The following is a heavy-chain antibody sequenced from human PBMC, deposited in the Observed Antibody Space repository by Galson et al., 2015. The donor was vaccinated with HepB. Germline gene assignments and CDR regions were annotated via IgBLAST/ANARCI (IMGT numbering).Heavy chain of an antibody. J-gene: IGHJ5*02. CDR3: AGDEKYDDEYYNLLKP. Sequence: SLRLSGAASGFTFSDYYMSWIRQARGKGREWVSYIRSSGSTIYYANSVKGRFPISRDNAKNSLYLQRNSLTAQGTAVCYCAGDEKYDDEYYNLLKPGGQGTRVPVS. D-gene: IGHD2/OR15-2a*01. V-gene: IGHV3-11*01. CDR1: GFTFSDYY. CDR2: IRSSGSTI.